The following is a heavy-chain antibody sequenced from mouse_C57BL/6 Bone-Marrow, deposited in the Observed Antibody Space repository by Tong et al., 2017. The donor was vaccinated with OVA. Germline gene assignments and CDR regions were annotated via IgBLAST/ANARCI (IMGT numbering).Heavy chain of an antibody. CDR3: ARRITRYFDV. Sequence: EVQLQESGAGLVQPGGSLKLSCAASGFTFSDYGMHWVRQAPEKGLEWVAYISSGSSTIYYADTAKGRFTISRDNAKNTLFLQMTSLRAEDAAMYYCARRITRYFDVWGTGTTVTVSS. J-gene: IGHJ1*03. CDR2: ISSGSSTI. CDR1: GFTFSDYG. V-gene: IGHV5-17*01.